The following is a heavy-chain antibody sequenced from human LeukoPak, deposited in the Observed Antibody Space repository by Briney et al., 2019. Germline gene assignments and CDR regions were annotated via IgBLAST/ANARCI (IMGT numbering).Heavy chain of an antibody. CDR3: ARRGAPAALDY. CDR2: IYPGDSDT. CDR1: GYSFTSYW. J-gene: IGHJ4*02. V-gene: IGHV5-51*01. Sequence: GESLKISFQGSGYSFTSYWIGWVRQMPGKGLEWMGIIYPGDSDTRYSPSFQGQVTFSADKSISTAYLQWSSLKASDTAMYYCARRGAPAALDYWGQGTPVTVSS. D-gene: IGHD2-2*01.